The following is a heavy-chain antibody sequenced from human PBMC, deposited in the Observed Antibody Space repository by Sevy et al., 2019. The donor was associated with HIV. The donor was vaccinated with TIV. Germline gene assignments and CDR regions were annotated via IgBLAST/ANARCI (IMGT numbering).Heavy chain of an antibody. CDR3: AKGETVRILSIAVGGSCGVVFDY. Sequence: GGSLRLSCAASGFTFSSYAMSWVRQAPGKGLEWVSAISDSGGSTYYADSVKGRFTISRDNSKNTLYLQMNSLRAEDTAVYYCAKGETVRILSIAVGGSCGVVFDYWGRGTLVTVSS. CDR1: GFTFSSYA. J-gene: IGHJ4*02. V-gene: IGHV3-23*01. D-gene: IGHD6-19*01. CDR2: ISDSGGST.